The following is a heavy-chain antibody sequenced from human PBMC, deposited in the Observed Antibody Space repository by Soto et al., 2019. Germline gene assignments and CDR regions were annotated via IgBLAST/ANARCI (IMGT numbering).Heavy chain of an antibody. Sequence: GGSLRLSCAASGFTVSSNYMSWVRQAPGKGLEWVSVIYSVGSTYYADSEKGRFTISRDNSKNTLYLQMNSLRAEDTAVYYCARDVVARGGYFDYWGQGTLVTVSS. V-gene: IGHV3-53*01. CDR2: IYSVGST. D-gene: IGHD3-10*01. J-gene: IGHJ4*02. CDR3: ARDVVARGGYFDY. CDR1: GFTVSSNY.